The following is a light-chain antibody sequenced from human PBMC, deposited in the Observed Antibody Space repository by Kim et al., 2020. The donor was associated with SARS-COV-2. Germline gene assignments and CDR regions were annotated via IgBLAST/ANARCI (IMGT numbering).Light chain of an antibody. Sequence: SYELTQPHSVSVATAQMARITCGGNNIGSKTVHWYQQKPGQDPVLVISGDNNRPSGIPERFSGSNPGNTTTLTISRIEAGDEADYYCQEWDSSSDQGSSRVVFGGGTQLTVL. J-gene: IGLJ2*01. CDR3: QEWDSSSDQGSSRVV. CDR1: NIGSKT. V-gene: IGLV3-12*01. CDR2: GDN.